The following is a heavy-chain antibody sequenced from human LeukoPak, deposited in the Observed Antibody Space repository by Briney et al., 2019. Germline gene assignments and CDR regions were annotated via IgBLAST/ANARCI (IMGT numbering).Heavy chain of an antibody. CDR1: GFTVSSKY. J-gene: IGHJ4*02. Sequence: GGSLRLSCAASGFTVSSKYMNWVRQAPGKGLEWVSVIYTDGRTFYADSVKARFTISRDNSKNTLYLQMNSLRAEDTAVYYCARASLHGTGSYYSDYWGLGTPVTVSS. D-gene: IGHD3-10*01. CDR2: IYTDGRT. V-gene: IGHV3-66*01. CDR3: ARASLHGTGSYYSDY.